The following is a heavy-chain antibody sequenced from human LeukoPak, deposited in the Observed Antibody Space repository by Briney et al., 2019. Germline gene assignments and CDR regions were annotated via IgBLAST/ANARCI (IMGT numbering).Heavy chain of an antibody. V-gene: IGHV4-30-2*01. Sequence: KSSETLSLTCTVSGGSISSGGYYWSWIRQPPGKGLEWIGYIYHSGSTYYNPSLKSRVTISVDTSKNQFSLKVSSVTAADTAVYYCARHKGSGSLVDYWGQGTLVTVSS. CDR3: ARHKGSGSLVDY. CDR2: IYHSGST. D-gene: IGHD3-10*01. CDR1: GGSISSGGYY. J-gene: IGHJ4*02.